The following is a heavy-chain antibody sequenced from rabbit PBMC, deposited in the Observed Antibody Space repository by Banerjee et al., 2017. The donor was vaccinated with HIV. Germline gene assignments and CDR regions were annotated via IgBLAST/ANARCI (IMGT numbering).Heavy chain of an antibody. CDR3: ARNAGYANGGDGYFKL. CDR1: GFSFSSSYQ. V-gene: IGHV1S40*01. Sequence: QSLEESGGDLVKPGASLTLTCTASGFSFSSSYQICWVRQAPGKGLEWIACIYAGSSGITYYANWAKGRFTISKTSSTTVTLQMTSLTAADTATYFCARNAGYANGGDGYFKLWGPGTLVTVS. D-gene: IGHD6-1*01. J-gene: IGHJ4*01. CDR2: IYAGSSGIT.